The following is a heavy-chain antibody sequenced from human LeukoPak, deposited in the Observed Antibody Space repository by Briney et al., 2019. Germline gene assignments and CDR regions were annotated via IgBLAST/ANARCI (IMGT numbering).Heavy chain of an antibody. CDR1: GFTFSSYS. V-gene: IGHV3-21*01. CDR3: ARDLSRELFNYYYYYYMDV. Sequence: GGPLRLSCAASGFTFSSYSMNWVRQAPGKGLEWVSSISSSSSYLHYADSVKGRFTISRDNAKNSLYLQMNSLRAEDTAVYYCARDLSRELFNYYYYYYMDVWGKGTTVTVSS. D-gene: IGHD1-7*01. J-gene: IGHJ6*03. CDR2: ISSSSSYL.